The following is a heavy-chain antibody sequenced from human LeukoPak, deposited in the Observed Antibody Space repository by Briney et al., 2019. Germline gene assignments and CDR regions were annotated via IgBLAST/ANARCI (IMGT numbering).Heavy chain of an antibody. CDR3: ARYGGDDAFDI. CDR2: IYYSGST. V-gene: IGHV4-59*01. Sequence: SETLSLTCTVSGGSISSYYWSWIRQPPGKGLEWIGYIYYSGSTNYNPSLKSRVTISVDTSKNQFSLKLSSVTAADTAVYYCARYGGDDAFDIWGQGTMVTVSS. CDR1: GGSISSYY. D-gene: IGHD3-10*01. J-gene: IGHJ3*02.